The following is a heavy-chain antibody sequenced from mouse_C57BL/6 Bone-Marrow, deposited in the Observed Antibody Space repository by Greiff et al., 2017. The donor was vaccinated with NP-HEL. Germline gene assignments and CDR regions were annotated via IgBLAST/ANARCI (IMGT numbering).Heavy chain of an antibody. D-gene: IGHD1-1*01. V-gene: IGHV5-17*01. J-gene: IGHJ1*03. CDR3: ARITTVVHWYFDV. CDR2: ISSGSSTI. CDR1: GFTFSDYG. Sequence: DVMLVESGGGLVKPGGSLKLSCAASGFTFSDYGMHWVRQAPEKGLEWVAYISSGSSTIYYADTVKGRFTISRDNAKNTLFLRMTNLRSECTAMYYCARITTVVHWYFDVWGTGTTVTVSS.